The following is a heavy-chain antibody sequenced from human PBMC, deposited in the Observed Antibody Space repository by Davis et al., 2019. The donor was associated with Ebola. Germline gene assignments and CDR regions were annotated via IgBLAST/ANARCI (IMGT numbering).Heavy chain of an antibody. Sequence: GESLKLSCAGSGFTFTDYGMHWLRQAPGKGLEWVALISYDGGNKYYADSVKGRFTISRDNSKNTLYLQMNSLRPEDTAVYYCAKDGGMVYAIALIDYWGQGTLVTVSS. D-gene: IGHD2-8*01. V-gene: IGHV3-30*18. CDR2: ISYDGGNK. CDR3: AKDGGMVYAIALIDY. J-gene: IGHJ4*02. CDR1: GFTFTDYG.